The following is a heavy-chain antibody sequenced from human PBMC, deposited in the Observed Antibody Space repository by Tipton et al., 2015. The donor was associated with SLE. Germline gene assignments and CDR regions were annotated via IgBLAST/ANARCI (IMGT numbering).Heavy chain of an antibody. CDR2: ISYDGSNK. CDR3: ARGEPLWYEAFDY. V-gene: IGHV3-30*04. Sequence: RSLRLSCAASGFTFSSYVMHWVRQAPGKGLEWVAVISYDGSNKYYADSVKGRFTISRDNSKNTLYLQMNSLRAEDTAVYYCARGEPLWYEAFDYWGQGTLVTVSS. CDR1: GFTFSSYV. D-gene: IGHD5-18*01. J-gene: IGHJ4*02.